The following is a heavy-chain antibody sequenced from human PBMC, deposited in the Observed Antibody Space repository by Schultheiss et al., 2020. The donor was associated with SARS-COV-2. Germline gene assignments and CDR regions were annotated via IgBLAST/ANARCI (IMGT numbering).Heavy chain of an antibody. Sequence: LRLSCTVSGGSISSGSYYWSWIRQPAGKGLEWIGRIYTSGSTNYNPSLKSRVTISVDTSKNQFSLKLSSVTAADTAVYYCARGYYDSSGYYPIDYWGQGTLVTVSS. CDR2: IYTSGST. CDR3: ARGYYDSSGYYPIDY. J-gene: IGHJ4*02. D-gene: IGHD3-22*01. V-gene: IGHV4-61*02. CDR1: GGSISSGSYY.